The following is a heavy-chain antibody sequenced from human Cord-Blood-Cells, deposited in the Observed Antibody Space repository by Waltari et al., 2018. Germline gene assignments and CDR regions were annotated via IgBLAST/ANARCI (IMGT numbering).Heavy chain of an antibody. V-gene: IGHV3-23*04. D-gene: IGHD3-3*01. J-gene: IGHJ3*02. Sequence: EVQLVESGGGLVQPGGSLRLSCAASGFTFSSYAMSWVRQAPGKVLGGVSAMRGSVGSTYYSDSVKGRCTISRDNSKNTLYLQMNSLRAEDTAVYYCAKEAGYDFWSGYSPDAFDIWGQGTMVTVSS. CDR3: AKEAGYDFWSGYSPDAFDI. CDR2: MRGSVGST. CDR1: GFTFSSYA.